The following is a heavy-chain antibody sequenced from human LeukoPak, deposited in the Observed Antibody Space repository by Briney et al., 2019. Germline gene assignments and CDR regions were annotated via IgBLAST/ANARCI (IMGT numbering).Heavy chain of an antibody. CDR3: ARATLDN. CDR2: IYSGGST. CDR1: GFTVSNNY. Sequence: PGGSLRRSCAASGFTVSNNYISWVRQAPGKGLEWVAVIYSGGSTKYADSVKARFTISRDNSKNTVYLQMNSLRADDTAVYYCARATLDNWGQGTLVTVSS. V-gene: IGHV3-53*01. J-gene: IGHJ4*02.